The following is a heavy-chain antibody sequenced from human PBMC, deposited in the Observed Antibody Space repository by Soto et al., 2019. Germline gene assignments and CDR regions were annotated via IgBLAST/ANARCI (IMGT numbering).Heavy chain of an antibody. CDR3: TRDGDGRMTTNPYYYYGMDV. D-gene: IGHD2-21*02. V-gene: IGHV4-59*01. CDR1: GGSISGYY. Sequence: KASETLSLTCTVSGGSISGYYWSWIRQPPGKGLEWIGNVYYSGGAKYNPSVKRRVSISVDTSKNQFSLNLSSVTAADKAVYYCTRDGDGRMTTNPYYYYGMDVWGPGITVTVSS. CDR2: VYYSGGA. J-gene: IGHJ6*02.